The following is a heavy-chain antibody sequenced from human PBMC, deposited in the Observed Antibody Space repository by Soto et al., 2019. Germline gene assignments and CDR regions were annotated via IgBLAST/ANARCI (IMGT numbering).Heavy chain of an antibody. CDR3: ARSSREKYYYYYGMDV. CDR2: IIPIFGTA. J-gene: IGHJ6*02. V-gene: IGHV1-69*13. Sequence: SEKVSCKASGDTFSSYAISWVRQAPGQGLEWMGGIIPIFGTANYAQKFQGRVTITADESTSTAYMELSSLRSEDTAVYYCARSSREKYYYYYGMDVWGQGTTVTVSS. CDR1: GDTFSSYA. D-gene: IGHD6-13*01.